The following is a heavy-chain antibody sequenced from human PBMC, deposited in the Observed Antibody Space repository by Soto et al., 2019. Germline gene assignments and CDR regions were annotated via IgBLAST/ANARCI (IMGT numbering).Heavy chain of an antibody. CDR1: GFSLSTSGVG. D-gene: IGHD1-26*01. Sequence: SGPTLVNPTQTLTLTGTFSGFSLSTSGVGVGWVRQPPGKALEWLGVIYWDDDERYNPSLKSRLTITKDTSKTQVALTMTNMDPVDTATYFCAHGSTSKAFAYWGQGTLVTVSS. CDR3: AHGSTSKAFAY. V-gene: IGHV2-5*02. CDR2: IYWDDDE. J-gene: IGHJ4*02.